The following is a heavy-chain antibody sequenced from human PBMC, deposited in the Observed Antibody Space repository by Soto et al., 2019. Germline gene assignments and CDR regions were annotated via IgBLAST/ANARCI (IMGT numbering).Heavy chain of an antibody. D-gene: IGHD1-1*01. V-gene: IGHV1-2*02. CDR2: INPNSGGT. Sequence: GASVKVSCKASGYTFTGYYMHWVRQAPGQGLEWMGWINPNSGGTNYAQKFQGRVTMTRDTSISTAYLGLSRLGSDDTAVYYCARRRGRVRNAFDIWGEGTMVTV. J-gene: IGHJ3*02. CDR3: ARRRGRVRNAFDI. CDR1: GYTFTGYY.